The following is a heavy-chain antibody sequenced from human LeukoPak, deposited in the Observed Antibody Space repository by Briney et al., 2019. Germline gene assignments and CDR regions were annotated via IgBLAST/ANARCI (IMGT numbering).Heavy chain of an antibody. D-gene: IGHD1-14*01. CDR1: GYTFTGSY. Sequence: GASVKVSCKASGYTFTGSYMHWVRQAPGQGLEWMGWINPNSGGTNYAHKFQGRVTMTRDTSIRTAYMELSSLRSDDTAVYYCARDGSPRNGYYQYYMDVWGKGTTVTVSS. V-gene: IGHV1-2*02. CDR3: ARDGSPRNGYYQYYMDV. J-gene: IGHJ6*03. CDR2: INPNSGGT.